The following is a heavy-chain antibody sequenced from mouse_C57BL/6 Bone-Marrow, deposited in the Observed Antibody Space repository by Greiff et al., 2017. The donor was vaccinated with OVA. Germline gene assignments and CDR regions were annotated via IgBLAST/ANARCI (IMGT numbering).Heavy chain of an antibody. CDR1: GYSITGDY. CDR2: ISYSGST. J-gene: IGHJ1*03. V-gene: IGHV3-8*01. CDR3: ARWGLYSNYEGYFDV. Sequence: EVQLQESGPGLAKPSQTLSLTCSVTGYSITGDYWNWIRKFPGNKLEYMGYISYSGSTYYNPSLKSRISITRDTSKNQYYLQLNSVTTEDTATYYCARWGLYSNYEGYFDVWGTGTTLTVSS. D-gene: IGHD2-5*01.